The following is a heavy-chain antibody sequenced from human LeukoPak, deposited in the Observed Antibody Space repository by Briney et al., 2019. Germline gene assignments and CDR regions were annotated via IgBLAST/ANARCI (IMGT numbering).Heavy chain of an antibody. CDR3: AKDRGTYFWDY. V-gene: IGHV3-23*01. Sequence: GGSLRLSCAASAFTFSSYAMHWVRQAPGKGLEWVSGISGSGITTFYADSVKGRFTISRDNSKNTLYLQMNSLRAEDTAVYYCAKDRGTYFWDYWGQGTLVTVSS. CDR2: ISGSGITT. CDR1: AFTFSSYA. D-gene: IGHD1-26*01. J-gene: IGHJ4*02.